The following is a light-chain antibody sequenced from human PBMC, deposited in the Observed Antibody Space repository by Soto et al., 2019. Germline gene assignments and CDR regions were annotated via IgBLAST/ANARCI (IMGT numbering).Light chain of an antibody. CDR1: QTVTTD. Sequence: EIVMTQSPVTLSVSPGERATLSCRASQTVTTDLAWYQQKPGQAPRLVIHGASTRATDFPARFSGSGSGTEFTLTISSLHSEDIAVYYCHQYYTWTRTFGQGTKVEIK. J-gene: IGKJ1*01. CDR3: HQYYTWTRT. CDR2: GAS. V-gene: IGKV3-15*01.